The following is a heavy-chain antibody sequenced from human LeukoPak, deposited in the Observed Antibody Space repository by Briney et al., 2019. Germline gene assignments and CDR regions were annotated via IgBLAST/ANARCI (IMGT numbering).Heavy chain of an antibody. CDR3: ARGPYSYDSSGAFDI. J-gene: IGHJ3*02. D-gene: IGHD3-22*01. Sequence: SQTLSLTCTVSGDSISSGDYYWSWIRQPAGKGLEWIGRTSSSGSTNYNPSLKSRVTISVDTSKNQFSLKLSSVTAADTAVYFCARGPYSYDSSGAFDIWGQGTMVTVSS. CDR2: TSSSGST. V-gene: IGHV4-61*02. CDR1: GDSISSGDYY.